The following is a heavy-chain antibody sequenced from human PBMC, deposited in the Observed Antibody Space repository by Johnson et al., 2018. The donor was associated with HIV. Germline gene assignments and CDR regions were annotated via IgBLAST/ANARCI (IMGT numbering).Heavy chain of an antibody. Sequence: QVQLVESGGGVVQPGKSLTLSCVGSGLSFSNFGIHWVRQAPGKGPEWVAVISFDGNLKKYADSVKGRFTISRDNSKNTFYLQINSLRAEDTAVYYCARLRGAFDIWGQGTMVTVSS. CDR3: ARLRGAFDI. CDR2: ISFDGNLK. J-gene: IGHJ3*02. V-gene: IGHV3-30*03. CDR1: GLSFSNFG.